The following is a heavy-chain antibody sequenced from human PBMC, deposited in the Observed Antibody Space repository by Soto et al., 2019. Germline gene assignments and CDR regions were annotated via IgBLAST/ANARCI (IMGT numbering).Heavy chain of an antibody. Sequence: SETLSLTCTVSGGSITPYYWSWIRQPPGEGLEWIGYVSYNGNTDYNPSLKSRVSISVDTSKNEFSLKLNSLTAADAAIYFCARQQYTVVTAFDVWGPGAMVTVSS. D-gene: IGHD2-15*01. CDR3: ARQQYTVVTAFDV. J-gene: IGHJ3*01. V-gene: IGHV4-59*01. CDR1: GGSITPYY. CDR2: VSYNGNT.